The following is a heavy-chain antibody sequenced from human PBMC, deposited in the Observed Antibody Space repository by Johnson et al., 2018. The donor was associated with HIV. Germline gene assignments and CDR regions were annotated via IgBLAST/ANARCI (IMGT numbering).Heavy chain of an antibody. CDR3: ARAKDAAYPYDAFDV. V-gene: IGHV3-20*04. J-gene: IGHJ3*01. CDR1: GFNVDDDA. D-gene: IGHD2-15*01. CDR2: INYNGGST. Sequence: VQLVESGGGAVRPGGSLRLSCAASGFNVDDDALSWVRQVPGKGLEWVSGINYNGGSTGYADSVRDRFSISRDNAKNSLYLQMDSLRAEDTAMYYCARAKDAAYPYDAFDVWGHGTMVTVSS.